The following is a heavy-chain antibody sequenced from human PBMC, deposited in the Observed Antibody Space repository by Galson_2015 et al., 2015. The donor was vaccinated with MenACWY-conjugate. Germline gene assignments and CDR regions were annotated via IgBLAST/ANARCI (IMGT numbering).Heavy chain of an antibody. V-gene: IGHV3-30*01. CDR3: VRVGQERRTLLPNFDG. D-gene: IGHD3-22*01. CDR1: GFNFNMYS. Sequence: SLRLSCAASGFNFNMYSLHWIRQAPGKGLEWVAVISYDGKDKFYGDSVKGRFIILRDNSKNTVYLQMNSLRGGDTGVYFCVRVGQERRTLLPNFDGWGQGTRVTVSS. J-gene: IGHJ4*02. CDR2: ISYDGKDK.